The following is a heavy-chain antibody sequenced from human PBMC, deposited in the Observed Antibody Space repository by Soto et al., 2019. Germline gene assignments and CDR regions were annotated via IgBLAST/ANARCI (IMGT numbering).Heavy chain of an antibody. Sequence: SETLSLTCTVSGGSISGHYWSWIRQPPGKGLEWIGYISYSGSTNYNPSLKSRVIILVDTSKNQFSLKLSSVTAADTAVYYCAKAVSYYDINWFDPWGQGTLVTVS. D-gene: IGHD3-22*01. V-gene: IGHV4-59*11. CDR2: ISYSGST. CDR3: AKAVSYYDINWFDP. J-gene: IGHJ5*02. CDR1: GGSISGHY.